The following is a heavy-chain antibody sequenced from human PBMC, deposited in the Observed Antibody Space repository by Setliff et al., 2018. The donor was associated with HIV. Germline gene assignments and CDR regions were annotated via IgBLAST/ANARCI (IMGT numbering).Heavy chain of an antibody. CDR2: IYNSEST. CDR3: ARLMHYYDSFWVLWRENYFDS. D-gene: IGHD3-22*01. V-gene: IGHV4-59*08. J-gene: IGHJ4*01. CDR1: GDSIGTYY. Sequence: SETLSLTCTVSGDSIGTYYWSWIRQPPGKGLEWIGHIYNSESTKYNPSLKSRVTISVDTSTNQFSLKLSSVTAADTAVYYCARLMHYYDSFWVLWRENYFDSWGRGTLVTVSS.